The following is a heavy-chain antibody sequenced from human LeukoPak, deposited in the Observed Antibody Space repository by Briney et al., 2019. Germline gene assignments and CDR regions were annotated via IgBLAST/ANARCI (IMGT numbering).Heavy chain of an antibody. CDR2: IYYSGST. CDR1: GGSISSSSYY. CDR3: VPIEYYYDSSGYHFDY. V-gene: IGHV4-39*07. J-gene: IGHJ4*02. D-gene: IGHD3-22*01. Sequence: SETLSLTCTVSGGSISSSSYYWGWIRQPPGKGLEWIGSIYYSGSTYYNPSLKSRVTISVDTSKNQFSLKLSSVTAADTAVYYCVPIEYYYDSSGYHFDYWGQGTLVTVSS.